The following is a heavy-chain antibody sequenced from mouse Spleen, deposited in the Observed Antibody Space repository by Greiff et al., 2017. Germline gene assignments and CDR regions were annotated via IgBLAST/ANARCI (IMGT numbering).Heavy chain of an antibody. J-gene: IGHJ3*01. CDR3: ATYDYDGWFAY. Sequence: VQLQQSGPELMKPGASVKISCKASGYSFTSYYMHWVKQSHGKSLEWIGYIDPFNGGTSYNQKFKGKATLTVVKSSSTAYMHLSSLTSEDSAVYYCATYDYDGWFAYWGQGTLVTVSA. CDR1: GYSFTSYY. V-gene: IGHV1S135*01. D-gene: IGHD2-4*01. CDR2: IDPFNGGT.